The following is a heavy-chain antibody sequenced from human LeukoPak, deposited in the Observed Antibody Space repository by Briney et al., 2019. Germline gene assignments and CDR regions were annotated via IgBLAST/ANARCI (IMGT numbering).Heavy chain of an antibody. D-gene: IGHD5-24*01. CDR1: GLTFSSYA. V-gene: IGHV3-30*01. Sequence: GGSLRLSCAASGLTFSSYAMHWVRQAPGKGLEWVAVIPYDGSNKYYADSVKGRFTISRDNSKNTLYLQMNSLRAEDTAVYYCARVYGDGYNTGDNYFDYWGQGTLVTVSS. CDR3: ARVYGDGYNTGDNYFDY. J-gene: IGHJ4*02. CDR2: IPYDGSNK.